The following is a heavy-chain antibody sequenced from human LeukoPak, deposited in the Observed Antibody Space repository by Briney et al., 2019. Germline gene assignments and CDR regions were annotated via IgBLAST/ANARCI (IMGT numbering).Heavy chain of an antibody. CDR3: ARVSFCSGSSCYAGHDY. CDR1: GGTFTSYA. Sequence: SVKVSCKASGGTFTSYAISWVRQAPGQGLEWMGRIIPIFGTANYAQKFQGRVTITADKSTSTAYMELSSLRSEDTAVYYCARVSFCSGSSCYAGHDYWGQGTLVTVTS. D-gene: IGHD2-15*01. J-gene: IGHJ4*02. V-gene: IGHV1-69*06. CDR2: IIPIFGTA.